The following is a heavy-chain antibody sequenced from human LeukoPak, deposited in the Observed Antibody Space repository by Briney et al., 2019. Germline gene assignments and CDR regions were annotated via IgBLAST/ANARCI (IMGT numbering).Heavy chain of an antibody. CDR1: GFIFSSHA. V-gene: IGHV3-23*01. Sequence: PGGSLRLSCAASGFIFSSHAISWVRQAPGKGLEWVSAIGDDVVSTYYAESVKGRFTISRDNSKNTLYLQMNSLRVEDTAVYYCAGTPLYGSGSYYNAGYYYYYMGVWGKGTTVTVSS. CDR3: AGTPLYGSGSYYNAGYYYYYMGV. CDR2: IGDDVVST. J-gene: IGHJ6*03. D-gene: IGHD3-10*01.